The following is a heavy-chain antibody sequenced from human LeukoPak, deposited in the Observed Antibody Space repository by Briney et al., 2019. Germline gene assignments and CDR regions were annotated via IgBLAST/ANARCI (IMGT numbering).Heavy chain of an antibody. V-gene: IGHV4-30-4*08. CDR2: IYYTGST. CDR3: AIDPNYGGADY. J-gene: IGHJ4*02. CDR1: GGSISSNTYY. Sequence: PSQTLSLTCTVSGGSISSNTYYWSWIRQPPGKGLEWIGYIYYTGSTYYNPSLKSRVTISVDTSKNQFSLKLSSMTAADTAVYYCAIDPNYGGADYWGQGTLVTVSS. D-gene: IGHD4-23*01.